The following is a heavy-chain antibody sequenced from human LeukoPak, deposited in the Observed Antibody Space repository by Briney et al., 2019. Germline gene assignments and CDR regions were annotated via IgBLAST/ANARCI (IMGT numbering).Heavy chain of an antibody. V-gene: IGHV3-48*01. CDR1: GFTFSSYS. J-gene: IGHJ3*02. D-gene: IGHD6-13*01. CDR3: ARDYSSSSGKHAFDS. CDR2: ISSSTSTM. Sequence: PGGSLRLSCAASGFTFSSYSMHWVRQAPGKGLEWVSYISSSTSTMYYADSVKGRFTISSDNANNSLFLQMNSLRAEDTALYYCARDYSSSSGKHAFDSWGQGTMVTVSS.